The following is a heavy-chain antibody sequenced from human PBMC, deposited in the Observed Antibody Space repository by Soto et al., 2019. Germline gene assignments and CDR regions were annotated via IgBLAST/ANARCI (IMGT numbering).Heavy chain of an antibody. V-gene: IGHV1-69*01. Sequence: QVQLVQSGAEVKKPGSSVRVSCQSSGGTFSSVSVSWVRQAPGQGLEWMGGTIPNFGTADHAQKFQDRAKIFADEKTSSVAMDLSGLTSEETAVYFCGRGWCHSDSRGDYMYVEKWGQGTQVPVSS. J-gene: IGHJ4*02. D-gene: IGHD3-22*01. CDR2: TIPNFGTA. CDR3: GRGWCHSDSRGDYMYVEK. CDR1: GGTFSSVS.